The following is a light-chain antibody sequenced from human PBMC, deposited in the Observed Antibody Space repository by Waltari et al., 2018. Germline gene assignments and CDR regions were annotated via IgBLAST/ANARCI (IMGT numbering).Light chain of an antibody. Sequence: EIVLTQSPGTLSLSPGERATLSCRASPSVSIRYLAWYQQQPGQAPRLLIYGASSRATGIPDRFSGSGSGTDFTLTISRLEPEDFAVYYCQQYGSSPFTFGPGTKVDIK. V-gene: IGKV3-20*01. CDR2: GAS. J-gene: IGKJ3*01. CDR1: PSVSIRY. CDR3: QQYGSSPFT.